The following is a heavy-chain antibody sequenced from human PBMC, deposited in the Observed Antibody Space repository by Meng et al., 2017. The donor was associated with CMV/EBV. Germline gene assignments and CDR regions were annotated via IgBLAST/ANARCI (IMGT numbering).Heavy chain of an antibody. CDR1: GGSISSSSYY. V-gene: IGHV4-39*01. Sequence: GSLRLSCTVSGGSISSSSYYWGWIRQPPGKGLEWIGSIYYSGSTYYNPSLKRRVTISVDTSKNQFSLKLSSVTAADTAVYYCARPHLEWLFGDAFDIWGQGTMVTVSS. CDR2: IYYSGST. D-gene: IGHD3-3*01. J-gene: IGHJ3*02. CDR3: ARPHLEWLFGDAFDI.